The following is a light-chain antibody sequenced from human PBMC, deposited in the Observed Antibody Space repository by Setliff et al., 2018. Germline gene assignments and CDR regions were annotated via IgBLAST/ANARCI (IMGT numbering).Light chain of an antibody. V-gene: IGLV2-14*01. CDR2: EVS. Sequence: QSALTQPASVSGSPGQSTTISCTGTSSDIGGYNYVSWYQQHPGKAPKLMIYEVSHRPSGVSNRFSGSKSGNTASLTISGLQAEDEADFYCSSYTISSTRFYVFGTGTKVTVL. J-gene: IGLJ1*01. CDR1: SSDIGGYNY. CDR3: SSYTISSTRFYV.